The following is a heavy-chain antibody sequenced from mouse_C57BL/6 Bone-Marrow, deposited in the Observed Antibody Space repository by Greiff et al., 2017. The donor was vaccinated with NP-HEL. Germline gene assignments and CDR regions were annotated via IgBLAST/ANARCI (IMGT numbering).Heavy chain of an antibody. D-gene: IGHD2-2*01. CDR3: ARDDGYDLHWYFDV. J-gene: IGHJ1*03. Sequence: EVQLVASGGGFVTPGGSLKLSCAASFFPFLLSSLSFFLPPPSPRLSFFSPLPACGLYPYYPDNVKGRFTISRDNAKNNLYLQMSHLKSEDTAMYYCARDDGYDLHWYFDVWGTGTTVTVSS. CDR2: LPACGLYP. V-gene: IGHV5-4*01. CDR1: FFPFLLSS.